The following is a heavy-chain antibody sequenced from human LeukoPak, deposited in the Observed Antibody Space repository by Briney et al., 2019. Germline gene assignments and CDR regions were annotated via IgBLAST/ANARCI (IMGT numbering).Heavy chain of an antibody. CDR2: IYSGGST. D-gene: IGHD1-26*01. J-gene: IGHJ4*02. Sequence: GGSLRLSCAASGFTVSNNYMSWVRQAPGKGLEWVSLIYSGGSTYYADSVKGRFTISRDNSKNTLYLQMNSLRAEDTAVYYCAKDPSGSKAPPTYYFDYWGQGTLVTVSS. CDR3: AKDPSGSKAPPTYYFDY. CDR1: GFTVSNNY. V-gene: IGHV3-66*01.